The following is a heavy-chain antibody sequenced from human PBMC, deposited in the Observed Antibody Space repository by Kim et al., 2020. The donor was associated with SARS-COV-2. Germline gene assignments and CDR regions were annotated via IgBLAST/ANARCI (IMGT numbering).Heavy chain of an antibody. J-gene: IGHJ4*02. D-gene: IGHD5-12*01. CDR3: RIGGTTYPDFDY. V-gene: IGHV4-39*01. Sequence: YYNPALKSRITLSVDTSTNQFSLKLGSVTAADTAVYYCRIGGTTYPDFDYWGQGTLVTVSS.